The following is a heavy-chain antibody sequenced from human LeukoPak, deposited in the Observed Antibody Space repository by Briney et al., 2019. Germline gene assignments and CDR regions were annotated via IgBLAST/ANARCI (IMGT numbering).Heavy chain of an antibody. Sequence: PSETLSLTCAVYGGSFSGYYWSWIRQPPGKGLEWIGEINHSGSTNYNPSLKSRVTISVDTSKNQFSLKLSSVTAADTAVYYCARDVYYYDSSGYYSYYFDYWGQGTLVTVSS. CDR3: ARDVYYYDSSGYYSYYFDY. CDR1: GGSFSGYY. V-gene: IGHV4-34*01. D-gene: IGHD3-22*01. J-gene: IGHJ4*02. CDR2: INHSGST.